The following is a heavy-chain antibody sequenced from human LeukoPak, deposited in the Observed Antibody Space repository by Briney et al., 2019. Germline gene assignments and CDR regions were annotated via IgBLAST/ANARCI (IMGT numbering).Heavy chain of an antibody. D-gene: IGHD5-18*01. J-gene: IGHJ6*03. CDR3: AKTGYSYGHQSYYYYYMDV. V-gene: IGHV3-30*02. CDR1: GFTFSDYG. Sequence: GGSLRLSCAASGFTFSDYGMHWVRQAPGKGLEWVAFIRYDGSTKYYGDSVKGRFTISRDNSKNTLFLQMSSLRPEDTALYYCAKTGYSYGHQSYYYYYMDVWGKGTTVTISS. CDR2: IRYDGSTK.